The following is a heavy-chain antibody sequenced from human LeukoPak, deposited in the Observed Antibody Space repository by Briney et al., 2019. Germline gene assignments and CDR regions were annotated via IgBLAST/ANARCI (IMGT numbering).Heavy chain of an antibody. J-gene: IGHJ3*02. CDR2: ISYDGSNK. Sequence: GRSLRLSCAASGFTFSSYAMHWVRQAPGKGLEWVAVISYDGSNKYYADSVKGRFTISRDNSKNTLYLQMNSLRAEDTAVYYCARGTRTTGDAFDIWGQGTMVTVSS. D-gene: IGHD4-11*01. V-gene: IGHV3-30-3*01. CDR1: GFTFSSYA. CDR3: ARGTRTTGDAFDI.